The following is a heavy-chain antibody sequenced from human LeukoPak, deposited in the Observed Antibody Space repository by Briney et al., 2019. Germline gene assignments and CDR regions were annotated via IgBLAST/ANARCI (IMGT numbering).Heavy chain of an antibody. D-gene: IGHD6-6*01. J-gene: IGHJ4*02. CDR3: ARAHSSSSTFDL. Sequence: QSGGSLRLSCAASGFTFSDYGIHWVRLAPGQGLEWVALIWYDGSKKYYADSVKGRFTISRDNTKNTLYLQLNSLRADDTAVYYCARAHSSSSTFDLWGQGTLVTVSS. V-gene: IGHV3-33*01. CDR2: IWYDGSKK. CDR1: GFTFSDYG.